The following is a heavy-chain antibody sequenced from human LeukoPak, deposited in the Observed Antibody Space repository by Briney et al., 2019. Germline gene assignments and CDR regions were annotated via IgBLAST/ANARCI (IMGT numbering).Heavy chain of an antibody. J-gene: IGHJ4*02. CDR3: AKDSSGQFDY. D-gene: IGHD6-19*01. CDR1: GFTFSSYW. Sequence: GGSLRLSCAASGFTFSSYWMSWVRQAPGKGLEWVANTKQDGSEKYHVDSVKGRFTISRDNAKNSLYLQMNSLRGDDTAMYYCAKDSSGQFDYWGQGTLVTVSS. CDR2: TKQDGSEK. V-gene: IGHV3-7*01.